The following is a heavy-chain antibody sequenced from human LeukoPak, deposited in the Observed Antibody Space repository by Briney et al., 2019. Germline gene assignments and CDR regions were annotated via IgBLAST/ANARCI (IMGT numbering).Heavy chain of an antibody. Sequence: SETLSLTCTVSGGSISSSSYYWGWIRQPPGKGLEWIGTNYYSGSTYYNPSLKSRVTISVDTSKNQFSLKLSSVTAADTAVYYCASIGYYYYYYGMDVWGQGTTVTVSS. V-gene: IGHV4-39*01. CDR2: NYYSGST. D-gene: IGHD3-16*02. CDR3: ASIGYYYYYYGMDV. J-gene: IGHJ6*02. CDR1: GGSISSSSYY.